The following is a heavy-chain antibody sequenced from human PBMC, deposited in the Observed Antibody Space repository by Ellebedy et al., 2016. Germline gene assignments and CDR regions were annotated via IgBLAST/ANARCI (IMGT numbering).Heavy chain of an antibody. CDR1: GGSISGYY. CDR3: ATYTMGRLDY. V-gene: IGHV4-59*08. CDR2: FYHSGNT. D-gene: IGHD1-1*01. Sequence: SETLSLTCSVSGGSISGYYWTWIRQPPGKGLEWIAYFYHSGNTNYSPSLKSRVTISVDTSKNQFSLKLSSLTAADTAVYYCATYTMGRLDYWGQGTLVTVSS. J-gene: IGHJ4*02.